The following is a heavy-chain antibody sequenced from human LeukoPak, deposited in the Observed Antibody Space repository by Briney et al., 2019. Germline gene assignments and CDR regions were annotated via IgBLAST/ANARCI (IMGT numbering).Heavy chain of an antibody. V-gene: IGHV4-30-4*01. Sequence: PSETLSLTCTVSGGSISSGDYYWSWIRQPPGKGLEWIGYIYYSGSTYYNPSLKSRVTISVDTSKNQFSLKLSSVTAADTVVYYCARDQRHYDFWSGYLGYYGMDVWGQGTTVTVSS. CDR2: IYYSGST. J-gene: IGHJ6*02. CDR3: ARDQRHYDFWSGYLGYYGMDV. CDR1: GGSISSGDYY. D-gene: IGHD3-3*01.